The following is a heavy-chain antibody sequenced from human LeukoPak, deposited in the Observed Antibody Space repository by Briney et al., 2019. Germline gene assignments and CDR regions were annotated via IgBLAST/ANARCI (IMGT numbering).Heavy chain of an antibody. J-gene: IGHJ4*02. V-gene: IGHV3-66*01. CDR2: IYSGGST. Sequence: GGSLRLSCAASGFTFSDYYMSWVRQAPGKGLEWVSVIYSGGSTYYADSVKGRFTISRDNSKNTLYLQMNSLRAEDTAVYYCARDISGAYSGSYDYWGQGTLVTVSS. CDR3: ARDISGAYSGSYDY. CDR1: GFTFSDYY. D-gene: IGHD1-26*01.